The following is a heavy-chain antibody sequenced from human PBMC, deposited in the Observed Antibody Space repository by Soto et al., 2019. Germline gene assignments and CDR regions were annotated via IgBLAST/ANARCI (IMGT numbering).Heavy chain of an antibody. D-gene: IGHD3-10*01. CDR1: GFTFSSYW. CDR2: IDEYGNTI. Sequence: LGGSLRLSCAASGFTFSSYWMHWVRQVPGKGLLWVSRIDEYGNTINYADSVKGRFTISRDNARNTLYLEMNSLSAAATDLYYCTRDIGGKGAYWGPGTLVTVSS. CDR3: TRDIGGKGAY. J-gene: IGHJ4*02. V-gene: IGHV3-74*01.